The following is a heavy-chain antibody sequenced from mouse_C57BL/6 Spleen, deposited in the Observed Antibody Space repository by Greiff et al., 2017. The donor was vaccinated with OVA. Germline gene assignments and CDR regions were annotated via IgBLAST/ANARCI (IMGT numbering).Heavy chain of an antibody. CDR2: ISYDGSN. J-gene: IGHJ3*01. CDR1: GYSITSGYY. V-gene: IGHV3-6*01. D-gene: IGHD1-1*01. CDR3: ASGLYYYGSSPWFAY. Sequence: VQLKESGPGLVKPSQSLSLTCSVTGYSITSGYYWNWIRQFPGNKLEWMGYISYDGSNNYNPSLKNRISITRDTSKNQFFLKLNSVTTEDTATYYCASGLYYYGSSPWFAYWGQGTLVTVSA.